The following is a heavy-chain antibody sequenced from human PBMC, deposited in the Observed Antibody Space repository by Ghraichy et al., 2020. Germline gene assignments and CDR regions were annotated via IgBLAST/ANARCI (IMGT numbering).Heavy chain of an antibody. V-gene: IGHV4-34*01. D-gene: IGHD3-3*01. CDR1: GGSFSGYY. Sequence: SQTLSLTCAVYGGSFSGYYWSWIRQPPGKGLEWIGEINHSGSTNYNPSLKSRVTISVDTSKNQFSLKLSSVTAADTAVYYCARGGITIFDAFDYWGQGTLVTVSS. J-gene: IGHJ4*02. CDR2: INHSGST. CDR3: ARGGITIFDAFDY.